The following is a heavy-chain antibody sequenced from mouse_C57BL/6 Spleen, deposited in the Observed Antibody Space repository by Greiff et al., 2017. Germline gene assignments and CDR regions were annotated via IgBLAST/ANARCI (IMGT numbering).Heavy chain of an antibody. Sequence: VQLQQSGAELVKPGASVKISCKASGYAFSSYWMNWVKQRPGKGLEWIGQIYPGDGDTNYNGKFKGKATLTADESSSTAYMQLSSLTSEDSAVYFCARFITTVVATGMDAMDYWGQGTSVTVSS. CDR1: GYAFSSYW. CDR2: IYPGDGDT. D-gene: IGHD1-1*01. CDR3: ARFITTVVATGMDAMDY. J-gene: IGHJ4*01. V-gene: IGHV1-80*01.